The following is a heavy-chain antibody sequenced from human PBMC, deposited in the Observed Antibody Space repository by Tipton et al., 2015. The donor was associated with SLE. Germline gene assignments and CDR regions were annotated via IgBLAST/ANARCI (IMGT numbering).Heavy chain of an antibody. CDR1: GASVSSGNW. Sequence: TLSLTCVVSGASVSSGNWWSWVRQPPGKGLEWIGEIYDSGNTNYNPSLRGRVSISVDKSKNQFSLKLTSVTAADTAIYFCARDEDSSGWFDYWGPGTLVTVSS. J-gene: IGHJ4*02. CDR3: ARDEDSSGWFDY. V-gene: IGHV4-4*01. D-gene: IGHD6-19*01. CDR2: IYDSGNT.